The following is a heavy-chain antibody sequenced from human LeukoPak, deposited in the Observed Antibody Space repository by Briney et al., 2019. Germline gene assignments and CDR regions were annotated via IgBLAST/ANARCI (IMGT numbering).Heavy chain of an antibody. J-gene: IGHJ4*02. CDR1: GCTFTDYY. CDR3: ATLPRYCSGGSCYG. D-gene: IGHD2-15*01. V-gene: IGHV1-69-2*01. CDR2: VDPEDGET. Sequence: EASVTVSCKVSGCTFTDYYMHWVRQAPGKGLEWMGLVDPEDGETIYAEKFQGRVTITADTSTDTAYMELSSLRSEDTAVYYCATLPRYCSGGSCYGWGQGTLVTVSS.